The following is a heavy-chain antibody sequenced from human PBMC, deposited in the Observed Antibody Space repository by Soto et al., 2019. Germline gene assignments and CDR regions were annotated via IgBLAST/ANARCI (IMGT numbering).Heavy chain of an antibody. CDR2: IGGTGDDT. V-gene: IGHV3-23*01. D-gene: IGHD3-16*01. CDR1: GFTFSSCA. J-gene: IGHJ4*02. CDR3: AKESYTRRTDFDY. Sequence: PGGSLRLSCAASGFTFSSCAMSWVREAPGKGRQWVSGIGGTGDDTEYTGSVKGRCTISRDNSKNRLYLHMNSLTAADTALYYCAKESYTRRTDFDYQGQGTLVTVAS.